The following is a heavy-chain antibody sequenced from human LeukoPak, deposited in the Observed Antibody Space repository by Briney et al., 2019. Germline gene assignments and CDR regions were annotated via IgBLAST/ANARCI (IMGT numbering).Heavy chain of an antibody. Sequence: ASVTVSCKASGGTFSSYAISWVRQAPGQGLEWMGGIIPIFGTANYAQKFQGRVTITADESTSTAYMELSSLRSEDTAVYYCARKGGYSYGLDYYGMDVWGKGTTVTVSS. CDR2: IIPIFGTA. V-gene: IGHV1-69*13. D-gene: IGHD5-18*01. CDR1: GGTFSSYA. J-gene: IGHJ6*04. CDR3: ARKGGYSYGLDYYGMDV.